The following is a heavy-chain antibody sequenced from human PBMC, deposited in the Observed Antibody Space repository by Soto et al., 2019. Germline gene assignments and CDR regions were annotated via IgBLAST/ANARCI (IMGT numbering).Heavy chain of an antibody. CDR1: GFNFPTFW. CDR2: IYPDDSDT. D-gene: IGHD5-18*01. V-gene: IGHV5-51*01. CDR3: ARLPGVTVMTSGP. Sequence: PGESLKISCKHSGFNFPTFWIAWVRQMPGKGLEWMGTIYPDDSDTRYSPSFQGQVTISADKSISTAYLQWSSLKASDTAVYYCARLPGVTVMTSGPWGQGTXVTVSS. J-gene: IGHJ5*02.